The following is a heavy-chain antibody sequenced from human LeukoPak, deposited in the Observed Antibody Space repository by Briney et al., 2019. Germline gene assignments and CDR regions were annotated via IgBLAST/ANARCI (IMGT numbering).Heavy chain of an antibody. J-gene: IGHJ4*02. D-gene: IGHD6-13*01. Sequence: GSLSLSFGASGFPFRTYAMSWVRPAPGKGLGWVSGISDGGGRTFYAESVKGRFTVSRDNSRNTLYLRMNSLRAEDTAIYYCTKNQILDDTGSWYTYWGQGTLVTVSS. CDR2: ISDGGGRT. CDR1: GFPFRTYA. V-gene: IGHV3-23*01. CDR3: TKNQILDDTGSWYTY.